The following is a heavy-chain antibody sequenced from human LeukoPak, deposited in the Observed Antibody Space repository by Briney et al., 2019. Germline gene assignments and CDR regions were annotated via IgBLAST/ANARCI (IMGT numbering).Heavy chain of an antibody. CDR1: GYTFTIYD. V-gene: IGHV1-8*01. D-gene: IGHD3-3*01. J-gene: IGHJ6*03. CDR2: MNPNSGNT. CDR3: ARVVNYDFWSGYYFYYYMDV. Sequence: ASVKVSFKSSGYTFTIYDINWVRQAPGQGQEWMGWMNPNSGNTGYAQKFQGRGTMTRNTAISPAYMELSSLRSEDTAVYYCARVVNYDFWSGYYFYYYMDVWGKGTTVTVSS.